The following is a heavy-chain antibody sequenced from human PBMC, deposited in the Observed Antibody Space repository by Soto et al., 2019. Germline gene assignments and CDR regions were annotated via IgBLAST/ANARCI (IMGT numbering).Heavy chain of an antibody. J-gene: IGHJ4*02. CDR3: ARDRCSGGNCYPDY. V-gene: IGHV4-30-4*01. CDR1: GGSISSGDYY. D-gene: IGHD2-15*01. CDR2: LHYSGST. Sequence: QVQLQESGPGLVKPSQTLSLTCTVSGGSISSGDYYWRWIRQPPGQGLEWIGYLHYSGSTYAKPSLNSRVTISVDTSKTQLSLKVSSVTAADTAVYYCARDRCSGGNCYPDYWGQGTLVTVSS.